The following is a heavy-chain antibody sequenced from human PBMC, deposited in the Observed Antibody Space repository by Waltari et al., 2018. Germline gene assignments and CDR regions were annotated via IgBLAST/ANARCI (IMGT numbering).Heavy chain of an antibody. D-gene: IGHD4-4*01. Sequence: VQVVESGGGLAKPGGSLRISCAASGFTFSNYWMYWVRQAPGKGLEWISAINSAGSSTYYADSVKGRFTISRENAKNTLYLQMDSLRAEDTAVYYCAGGVSNYRLWGYWGQGVLVTVSS. V-gene: IGHV3-NL1*01. CDR3: AGGVSNYRLWGY. CDR1: GFTFSNYW. J-gene: IGHJ4*02. CDR2: INSAGSST.